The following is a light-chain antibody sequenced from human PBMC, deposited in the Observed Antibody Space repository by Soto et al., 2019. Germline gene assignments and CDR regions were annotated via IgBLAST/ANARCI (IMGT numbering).Light chain of an antibody. CDR3: QQYNSYSIT. V-gene: IGKV1-5*01. CDR1: QTITTSW. J-gene: IGKJ5*01. Sequence: DIQMTQSPSTLSASVGDRVTITCRASQTITTSWLAWYQQKPGKAPKLLIYDASSLESGVPSRFSGSGSGTEFTLTISSLQPDDFANYYCQQYNSYSITFGQGTRLEIK. CDR2: DAS.